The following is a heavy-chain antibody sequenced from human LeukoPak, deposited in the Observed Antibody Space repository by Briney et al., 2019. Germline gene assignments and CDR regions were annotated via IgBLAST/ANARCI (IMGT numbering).Heavy chain of an antibody. CDR3: ARVRYDYFYMDV. J-gene: IGHJ6*03. CDR2: ISSRSGTI. Sequence: GRSLRLSCAASGFTFSSYSMNWVRQAPGKGLEWVSYISSRSGTIYHADSVTGRFTISRDNAKNSLYLQMNTLRAEDTAVYYCARVRYDYFYMDVWGKGTTVTVSS. CDR1: GFTFSSYS. V-gene: IGHV3-48*01.